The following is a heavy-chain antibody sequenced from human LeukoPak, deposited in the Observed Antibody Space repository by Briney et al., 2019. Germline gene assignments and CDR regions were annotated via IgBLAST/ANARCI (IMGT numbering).Heavy chain of an antibody. CDR3: AKSPLQLYTFDY. D-gene: IGHD5-24*01. CDR2: ISGSGGST. J-gene: IGHJ4*02. Sequence: GGSLRLSCAASGFTFRNYGMSWVRQAPLKGLEWVSAISGSGGSTYYADSVKGRFTIPRDNSKNTLYLQMNSLRAEDTAVYYCAKSPLQLYTFDYWGQGTLVTVSS. CDR1: GFTFRNYG. V-gene: IGHV3-23*01.